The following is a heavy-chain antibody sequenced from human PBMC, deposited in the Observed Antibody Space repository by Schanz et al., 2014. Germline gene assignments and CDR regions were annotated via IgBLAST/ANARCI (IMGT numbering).Heavy chain of an antibody. CDR1: GYTFTSYG. V-gene: IGHV1-18*04. D-gene: IGHD6-13*01. J-gene: IGHJ3*01. CDR3: ARNVIATGRAFDL. CDR2: ISTYTGNT. Sequence: QVQLVQSGPEVKKPGASVKVSCKASGYTFTSYGVSWVRQAPGQGLEWMGWISTYTGNTNYAQRLQDRVTMTTDTSTSTDSMELRSLRSDDTAVYYCARNVIATGRAFDLWGPGTMVTVS.